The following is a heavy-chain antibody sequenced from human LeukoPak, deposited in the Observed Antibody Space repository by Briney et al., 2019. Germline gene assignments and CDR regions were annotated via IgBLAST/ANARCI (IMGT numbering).Heavy chain of an antibody. Sequence: ASVKVSCKASGGTFSSYAISWVRQAPGQGLEWMGGIIPIFGTANYARKFQGGVTITADESTSTAYMELSSLRSEDTAVYYCARDLGVAGTFGYWGQGTLVTVSS. D-gene: IGHD6-19*01. CDR3: ARDLGVAGTFGY. V-gene: IGHV1-69*13. CDR2: IIPIFGTA. CDR1: GGTFSSYA. J-gene: IGHJ4*02.